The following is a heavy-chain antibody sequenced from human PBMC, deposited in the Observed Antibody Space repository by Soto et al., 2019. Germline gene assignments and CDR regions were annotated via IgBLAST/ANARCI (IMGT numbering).Heavy chain of an antibody. J-gene: IGHJ4*02. D-gene: IGHD3-16*01. CDR2: LCGDGDE. CDR3: ARTVTATAILGEVFDS. V-gene: IGHV2-5*02. CDR1: GFSLNSTEVA. Sequence: QITLKESGPTLVKPTQTLTLTCSFSGFSLNSTEVAVGWIRQPPGKALEWLALLCGDGDERYSPSLKNRLAVTKDTSKNQVVLTMTNMDPVDTATYFCARTVTATAILGEVFDSWGGGTPVTVSS.